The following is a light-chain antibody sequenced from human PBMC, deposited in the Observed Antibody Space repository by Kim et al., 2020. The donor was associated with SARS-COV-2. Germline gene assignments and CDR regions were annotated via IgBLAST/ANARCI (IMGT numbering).Light chain of an antibody. Sequence: GQSVDISCTGTRRDVGRYNYVSWYQHHPGKAPKLISYDVTKRPTGVPDRFSGSKSGNTASLTVSGLQAEDEADYYCSSYAGRNDLVFGGGTQLTVL. CDR2: DVT. CDR1: RRDVGRYNY. V-gene: IGLV2-8*01. J-gene: IGLJ2*01. CDR3: SSYAGRNDLV.